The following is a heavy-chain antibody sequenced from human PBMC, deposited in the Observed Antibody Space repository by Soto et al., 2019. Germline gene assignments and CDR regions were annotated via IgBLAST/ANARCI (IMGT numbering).Heavy chain of an antibody. D-gene: IGHD2-2*01. CDR2: IWYDGSNK. Sequence: GAALRLSCAASGFTFSSYGMHWVRQAPGKGLEWVAVIWYDGSNKYYADSVKGRFTIARDNCKNTLYLQMNSLIAEDTAVYYCARDGIVVVLADTTQNYYYYYNWGVWGKGPRVTVSS. J-gene: IGHJ6*03. CDR3: ARDGIVVVLADTTQNYYYYYNWGV. CDR1: GFTFSSYG. V-gene: IGHV3-33*01.